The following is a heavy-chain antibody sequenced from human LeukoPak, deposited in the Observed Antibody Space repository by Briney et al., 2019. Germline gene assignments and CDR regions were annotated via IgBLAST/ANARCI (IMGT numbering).Heavy chain of an antibody. J-gene: IGHJ5*02. D-gene: IGHD5-12*01. CDR2: VNNGGST. V-gene: IGHV4-34*01. CDR3: ARRPISRGGYTSFDP. Sequence: SETLSLTCAVHGGSLRPYYWNWIRQPPGKGPEWIGEVNNGGSTNYNPSLKSRVTISVDTSKTQISLNLTSVTAADTAVYFCARRPISRGGYTSFDPWGQGTLVTVSS. CDR1: GGSLRPYY.